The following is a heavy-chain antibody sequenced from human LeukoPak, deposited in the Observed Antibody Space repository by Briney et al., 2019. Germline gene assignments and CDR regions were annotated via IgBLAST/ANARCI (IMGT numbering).Heavy chain of an antibody. Sequence: GGSLRLSCAASGFTFSSYAMSWVRQAPGKGLEWVSAISGSGGSTYYADSVKGRFTISRDNSKNTLYLQMNSLRAEDTAVYYCAKVKSHDPLRSGYYIFDYWGQGTLVTVSS. J-gene: IGHJ4*02. CDR2: ISGSGGST. CDR3: AKVKSHDPLRSGYYIFDY. D-gene: IGHD3-3*01. V-gene: IGHV3-23*01. CDR1: GFTFSSYA.